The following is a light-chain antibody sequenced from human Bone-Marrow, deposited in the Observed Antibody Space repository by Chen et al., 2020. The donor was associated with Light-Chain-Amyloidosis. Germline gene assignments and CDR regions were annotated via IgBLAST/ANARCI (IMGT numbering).Light chain of an antibody. CDR1: DLPTKY. Sequence: SYELTQPPSVSVSTGQTARITCSGDDLPTKYAYWYQQKPGQAPVLVIHRDTERPSGISDRFSGSSAGTTDALTISGVQAEDEADYHCQAADSSGTYEVIFGGGTKLTVL. CDR3: QAADSSGTYEVI. CDR2: RDT. V-gene: IGLV3-25*03. J-gene: IGLJ2*01.